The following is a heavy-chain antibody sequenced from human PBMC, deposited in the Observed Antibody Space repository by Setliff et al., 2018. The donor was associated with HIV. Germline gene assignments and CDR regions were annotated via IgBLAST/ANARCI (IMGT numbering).Heavy chain of an antibody. Sequence: SGTLSLTCSVSSGSMTGHYWTWVRQPPGKGLEWIGYLHSLGSSRVSDTPNYSPSLKSRITISLDTSKRQFSLTMTSVTAADTAVYYCARGLSSQTHWGTRPLGLDYWGQGSLVTVSS. CDR2: LHSLGSSRVSDTP. CDR1: SGSMTGHY. D-gene: IGHD2-2*01. J-gene: IGHJ4*01. V-gene: IGHV4-4*08. CDR3: ARGLSSQTHWGTRPLGLDY.